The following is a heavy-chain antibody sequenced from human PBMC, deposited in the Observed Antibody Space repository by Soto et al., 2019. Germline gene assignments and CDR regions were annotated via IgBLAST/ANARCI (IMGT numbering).Heavy chain of an antibody. CDR3: AREGYNFGPFDY. CDR2: ISYSGTT. V-gene: IGHV4-4*02. Sequence: SETLSLTCAVSGVSISSSNWWGWVRQPPGMGLEWIASISYSGTTNYNSSLKSRVTISIDTSKNQFSLKFNSVTAADTAVYYCAREGYNFGPFDYWGQGALVT. CDR1: GVSISSSNW. D-gene: IGHD5-18*01. J-gene: IGHJ4*02.